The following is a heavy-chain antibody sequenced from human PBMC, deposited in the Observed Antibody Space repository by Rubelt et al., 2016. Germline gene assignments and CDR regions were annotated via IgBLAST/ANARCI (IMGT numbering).Heavy chain of an antibody. D-gene: IGHD3-10*01. J-gene: IGHJ5*02. CDR3: ARRGFYGSGSYYLRGFAPFDP. V-gene: IGHV3-30*07. Sequence: YYADSVKGRFTISRDNSKNTLYLQMNSLRAEDTAVYYCARRGFYGSGSYYLRGFAPFDPWGQGTLVTVSS.